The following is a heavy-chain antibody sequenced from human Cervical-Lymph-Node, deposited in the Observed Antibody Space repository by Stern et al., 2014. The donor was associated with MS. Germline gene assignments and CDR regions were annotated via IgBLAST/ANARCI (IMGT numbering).Heavy chain of an antibody. J-gene: IGHJ6*02. Sequence: QVQLVQSGGGVKPGGSLRLSCAASGFTFNDYYMTWIRQTPGKGLEWGSYISTLGTTKYVADSVRGRFTISRDNARNALFLRMTGLRVEDSAVYYCARAGTTGLYHYYGMAVWGQGTTVTVSS. CDR2: ISTLGTTK. D-gene: IGHD1-1*01. CDR3: ARAGTTGLYHYYGMAV. CDR1: GFTFNDYY. V-gene: IGHV3-11*01.